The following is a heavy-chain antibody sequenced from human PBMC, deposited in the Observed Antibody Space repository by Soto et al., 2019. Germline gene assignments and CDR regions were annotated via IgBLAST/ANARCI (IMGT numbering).Heavy chain of an antibody. D-gene: IGHD5-18*01. CDR2: ISNSGST. V-gene: IGHV4-30-4*01. J-gene: IGHJ4*02. CDR3: ATESGSTYGYFDH. Sequence: ASETLSLTCTVSGGSVTSDEDYWTWIRQSPGKGLEWIGYISNSGSTGYNPSLKTRLSTSVDRSKNQFTLRLTSVTAADTAVYFCATESGSTYGYFDHWGQGTQVTVSS. CDR1: GGSVTSDEDY.